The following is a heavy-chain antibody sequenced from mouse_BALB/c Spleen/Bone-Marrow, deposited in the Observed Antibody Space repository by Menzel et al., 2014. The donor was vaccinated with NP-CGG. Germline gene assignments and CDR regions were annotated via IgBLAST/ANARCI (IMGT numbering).Heavy chain of an antibody. J-gene: IGHJ3*01. CDR1: GFNIKDTY. CDR2: IDPANGNT. V-gene: IGHV14-3*02. CDR3: AVYDYEGFAY. Sequence: VQLQQPGAELVKPGASVKLSCTASGFNIKDTYMHWVKQRPEQGLEWIGRIDPANGNTKYDPKFQGKATITADTSSNTAYPQLSSLTSEDTAVYYCAVYDYEGFAYWGQGTLVTASA. D-gene: IGHD2-4*01.